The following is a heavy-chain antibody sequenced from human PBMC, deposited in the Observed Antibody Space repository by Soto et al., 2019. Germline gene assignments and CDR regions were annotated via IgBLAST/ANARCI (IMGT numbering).Heavy chain of an antibody. V-gene: IGHV1-69*01. CDR1: GGTFSSYA. J-gene: IGHJ3*02. CDR2: IIPIFGTA. Sequence: QVQLVQSGAEVKKPGSSVKVSCKASGGTFSSYAISWVRQAPGQGLDWMGGIIPIFGTANYAQKFQGRVTITADESTSTAYMELSSLRSEDTAVYYCARLAPGYSYGRDAFDIWGQGTMVTVSS. CDR3: ARLAPGYSYGRDAFDI. D-gene: IGHD5-18*01.